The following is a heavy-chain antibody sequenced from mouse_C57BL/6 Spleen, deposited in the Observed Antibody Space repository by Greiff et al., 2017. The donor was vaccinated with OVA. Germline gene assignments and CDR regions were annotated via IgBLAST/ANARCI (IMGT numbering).Heavy chain of an antibody. D-gene: IGHD1-1*01. CDR3: AGEGPYYYGSSYGFAY. CDR2: IRYSGST. V-gene: IGHV3-1*01. Sequence: DVKLQESGPGMVKPSQSLSLTCTVTGYSITSGYDWHWIRHFPGNKLEWMGYIRYSGSTNYNPSLKSRISITHDTSKNHFFLKLNSVTTEDTATYYCAGEGPYYYGSSYGFAYWGQGTLVTVSA. CDR1: GYSITSGYD. J-gene: IGHJ3*01.